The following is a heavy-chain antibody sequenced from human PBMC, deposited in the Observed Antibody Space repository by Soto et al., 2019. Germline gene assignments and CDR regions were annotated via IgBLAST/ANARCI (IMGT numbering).Heavy chain of an antibody. V-gene: IGHV4-39*01. D-gene: IGHD3-22*01. CDR1: GGSISSSSYY. J-gene: IGHJ4*02. Sequence: PSETLSLTCTVSGGSISSSSYYWGWIRQPPGKGLEWIGSIYYSGSTYYNPSLKSRVTISVDTSKNQFSLKLSSVTAADTAVYYCAGQLYYYDSSGYPHYFDYWGQGTLVTVS. CDR3: AGQLYYYDSSGYPHYFDY. CDR2: IYYSGST.